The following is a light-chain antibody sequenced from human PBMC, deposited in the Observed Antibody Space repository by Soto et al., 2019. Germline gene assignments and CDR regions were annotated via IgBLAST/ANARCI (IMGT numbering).Light chain of an antibody. Sequence: EMVLTQSPATLSLSPGERATLSCRARQSVSSYLAWYQQKPGQAPRLLIYDASNRATGIPARFSGSGSGTDFTLTISSLEPEDFAVDYCQQRSNWPPTFGGGTKVESK. CDR2: DAS. CDR1: QSVSSY. J-gene: IGKJ4*01. CDR3: QQRSNWPPT. V-gene: IGKV3-11*01.